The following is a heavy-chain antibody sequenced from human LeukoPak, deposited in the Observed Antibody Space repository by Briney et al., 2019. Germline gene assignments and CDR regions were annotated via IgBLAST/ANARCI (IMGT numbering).Heavy chain of an antibody. Sequence: GGSLRLSCTASGFTFSSYTMSWVRQAPGKGLKWVSTITTGGPNTYYADSVKGRFTVSRDDSKNTLYLQMNSLRAEDTAVYYCAKDGGLWVSAHWGDSWGRGTLVTASS. CDR3: AKDGGLWVSAHWGDS. V-gene: IGHV3-23*01. CDR2: ITTGGPNT. J-gene: IGHJ4*02. D-gene: IGHD7-27*01. CDR1: GFTFSSYT.